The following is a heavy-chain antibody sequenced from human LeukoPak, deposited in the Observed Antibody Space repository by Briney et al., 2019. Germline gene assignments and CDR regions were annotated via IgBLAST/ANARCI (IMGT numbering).Heavy chain of an antibody. V-gene: IGHV4-61*02. CDR2: IYSSGST. Sequence: SETLSLTCTVSGGSISSGSYYWSWIRQPAGKGLEWIGRIYSSGSTNYNPSLKSRVTISLDTSKSQFSLKLSSVTAADTAMYYCARDNDQLGLDPFDYWGQGTLVTVSS. CDR1: GGSISSGSYY. J-gene: IGHJ4*02. D-gene: IGHD1-1*01. CDR3: ARDNDQLGLDPFDY.